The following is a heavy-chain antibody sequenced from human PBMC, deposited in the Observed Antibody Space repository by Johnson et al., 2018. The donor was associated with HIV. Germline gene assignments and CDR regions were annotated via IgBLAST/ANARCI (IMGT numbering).Heavy chain of an antibody. Sequence: ASGFTISSNYMSWVRQAPGKGLEWVSLIYSGGSTYYADSVKGRFTISRDNSKNTLYLQMNSLRAEDTAVYYCAKDFGIVVVKSAFDIWGQGTMVTVSS. CDR3: AKDFGIVVVKSAFDI. CDR2: IYSGGST. J-gene: IGHJ3*02. D-gene: IGHD3-22*01. V-gene: IGHV3-66*01. CDR1: GFTISSNY.